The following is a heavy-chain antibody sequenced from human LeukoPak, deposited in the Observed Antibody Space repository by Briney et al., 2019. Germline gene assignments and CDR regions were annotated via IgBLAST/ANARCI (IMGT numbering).Heavy chain of an antibody. CDR3: ARHRAWGAVAGTRWSDP. V-gene: IGHV4-39*01. CDR1: GGSISSRGYY. D-gene: IGHD6-19*01. J-gene: IGHJ5*02. Sequence: SETLSLTCTVSGGSISSRGYYWGWIRQPPGKGLEWIGSVYYSGSTYYNPSLKSRVTTSADTSRNQFSLRLNSVAAADTAVYYCARHRAWGAVAGTRWSDPWGQGILVTVSS. CDR2: VYYSGST.